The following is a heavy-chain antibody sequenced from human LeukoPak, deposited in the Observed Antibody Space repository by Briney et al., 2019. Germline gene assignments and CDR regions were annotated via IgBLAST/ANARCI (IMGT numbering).Heavy chain of an antibody. CDR2: IYSGGTT. CDR3: ARVDTVMAYYFDL. Sequence: GGSLRLSCAASGFAFISYSINWVRQAPGKGLEWVSTIYSGGTTYYADSVMGRFTISRHNSRNTLYLQMNSLRAEDTAVYYCARVDTVMAYYFDLWGQGTLVTVSS. J-gene: IGHJ4*02. CDR1: GFAFISYS. D-gene: IGHD5-18*01. V-gene: IGHV3-53*04.